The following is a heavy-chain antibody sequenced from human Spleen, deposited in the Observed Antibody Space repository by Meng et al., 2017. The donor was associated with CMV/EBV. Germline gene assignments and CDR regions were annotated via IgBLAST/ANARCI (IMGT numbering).Heavy chain of an antibody. CDR3: AKYDSSGYYN. J-gene: IGHJ4*02. CDR2: IYYSGST. Sequence: LTCTVSGGSISSAGYYLSWIRQHPGKGLEWIGYIYYSGSTFYNPSLKSRLTISVDTSKDQFSLKLSSVTAADTAVYYCAKYDSSGYYNWGQGTLVTVSS. V-gene: IGHV4-31*03. D-gene: IGHD3-22*01. CDR1: GGSISSAGYY.